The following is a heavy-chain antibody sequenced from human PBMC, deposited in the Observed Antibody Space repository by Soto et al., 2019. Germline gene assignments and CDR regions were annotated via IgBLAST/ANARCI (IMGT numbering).Heavy chain of an antibody. D-gene: IGHD3-3*01. CDR2: MNPNNGNT. Sequence: ASVKVSCKASGYTFTSYDINWVRQAPGQGLEWMGWMNPNNGNTKYSQKFQGRVTITRDTSASTAYMELSSLRSEDTAVYYCARDKASNDFWSGYLGDAFDIWGQGTMVTVSS. J-gene: IGHJ3*02. CDR3: ARDKASNDFWSGYLGDAFDI. CDR1: GYTFTSYD. V-gene: IGHV1-3*01.